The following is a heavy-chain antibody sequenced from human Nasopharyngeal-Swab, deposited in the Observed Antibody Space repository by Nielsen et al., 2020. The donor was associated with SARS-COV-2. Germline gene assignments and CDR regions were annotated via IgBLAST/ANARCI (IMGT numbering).Heavy chain of an antibody. J-gene: IGHJ4*02. CDR1: GGSISSYY. CDR2: IYYSGST. V-gene: IGHV4-59*01. Sequence: SETLSLTCTVSGGSISSYYWSWIRQPPGKGLEWIGYIYYSGSTNYNPSLKSRVTISVDTSKNQFSLKLSSVTAADTAVYYCARASQVVRFLEPYFDYWGQGTLVTVSS. D-gene: IGHD3-3*01. CDR3: ARASQVVRFLEPYFDY.